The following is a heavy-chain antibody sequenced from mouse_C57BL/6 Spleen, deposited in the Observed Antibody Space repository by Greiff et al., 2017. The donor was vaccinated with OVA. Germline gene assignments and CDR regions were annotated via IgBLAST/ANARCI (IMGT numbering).Heavy chain of an antibody. Sequence: EVQLQQSGAELVKPGASVKLSCTASGFNIKDYYMHWVKQRTEQGLEWIGRIDPEDGETKYATKFQGKATITADTSSNTAYLQLSSLTSEDTAVYYCAGERFPYAMDYWGQGTSVTVSS. J-gene: IGHJ4*01. CDR1: GFNIKDYY. CDR3: AGERFPYAMDY. CDR2: IDPEDGET. V-gene: IGHV14-2*01.